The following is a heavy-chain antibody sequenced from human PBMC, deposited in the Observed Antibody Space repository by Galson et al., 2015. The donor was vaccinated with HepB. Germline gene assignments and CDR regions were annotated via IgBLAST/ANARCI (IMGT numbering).Heavy chain of an antibody. CDR2: ISSSSSYI. J-gene: IGHJ3*01. D-gene: IGHD2-2*01. CDR1: GFTFSSYS. Sequence: SLRLSCAASGFTFSSYSMNWVRQAPGKGLEWVSSISSSSSYIYYADSVKGRFTISRDNAKNSLYLQMNSLRAEDTAVYYCARGPRSTSYPFSWGQGTMVTVSS. CDR3: ARGPRSTSYPFS. V-gene: IGHV3-21*01.